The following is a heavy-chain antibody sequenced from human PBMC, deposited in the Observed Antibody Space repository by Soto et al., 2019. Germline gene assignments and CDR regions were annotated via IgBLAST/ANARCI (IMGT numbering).Heavy chain of an antibody. Sequence: QVQLVQSRAEVKKPGSSVKVSCKASGGTFSSYAISWVLQAPGQGLEWMGGIIPIFGAANYAQKFQGRVTITADESTSTAYMELSSLRVEDTAVYYCVRAIVGPTTTGWLDPWGQGTLVTVSS. J-gene: IGHJ5*02. V-gene: IGHV1-69*01. CDR2: IIPIFGAA. CDR3: VRAIVGPTTTGWLDP. D-gene: IGHD1-26*01. CDR1: GGTFSSYA.